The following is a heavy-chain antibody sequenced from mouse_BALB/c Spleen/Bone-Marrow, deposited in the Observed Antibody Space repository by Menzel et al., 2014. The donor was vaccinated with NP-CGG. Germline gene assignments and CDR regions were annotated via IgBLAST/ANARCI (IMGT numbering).Heavy chain of an antibody. CDR1: GFNIKDTY. D-gene: IGHD1-1*01. CDR3: ASYYYGSGGFAY. V-gene: IGHV14-3*02. Sequence: VQLQQSGAELVKPGASVKLSCTASGFNIKDTYMHWVKQRPEQGLEWIGRIDPANGNTKYDPKFQGKATITADTSSNTAYLQLSSLTSEDTAVYYCASYYYGSGGFAYWGQGTLVTVSA. CDR2: IDPANGNT. J-gene: IGHJ3*01.